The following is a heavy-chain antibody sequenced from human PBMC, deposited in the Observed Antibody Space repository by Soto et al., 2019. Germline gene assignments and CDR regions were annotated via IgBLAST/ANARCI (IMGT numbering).Heavy chain of an antibody. CDR2: IYYSGST. D-gene: IGHD3-16*01. Sequence: SETLSLTCTVSGGSISTYYWSWIRQPPGKGLEWIGYIYYSGSTNYNPSLKSRVTISIDTSKNQFSLKLSSVTAADTAVYYCARERSDYIWGSWQYYFDYWGQGTLVTVS. V-gene: IGHV4-59*01. CDR1: GGSISTYY. J-gene: IGHJ4*02. CDR3: ARERSDYIWGSWQYYFDY.